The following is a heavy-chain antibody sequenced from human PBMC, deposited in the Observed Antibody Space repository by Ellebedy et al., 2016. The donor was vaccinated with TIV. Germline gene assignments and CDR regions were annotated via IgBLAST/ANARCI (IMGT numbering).Heavy chain of an antibody. Sequence: ASVKVSCKASGYTFTTYYIHWVRQAPGQGLEWVGTLNPSTGGTSYAQKFQGRVTLTRDTSTGTAYMELSSLRSDDTAVYYCARGPYGGISVWYFDVWGRGTLVTVSS. CDR3: ARGPYGGISVWYFDV. V-gene: IGHV1-46*01. D-gene: IGHD4-23*01. J-gene: IGHJ2*01. CDR2: LNPSTGGT. CDR1: GYTFTTYY.